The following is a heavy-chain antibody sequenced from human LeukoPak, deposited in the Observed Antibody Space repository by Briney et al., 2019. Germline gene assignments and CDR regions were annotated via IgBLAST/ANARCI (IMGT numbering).Heavy chain of an antibody. CDR1: GFTFSSYG. CDR3: ARGPTSGYHCCFIDY. CDR2: IRYDGSNK. Sequence: GGSLRLSCAASGFTFSSYGMHWVRQAPGKGLEWVAFIRYDGSNKYYADSVKGRFTISRDNSKNTLYLQMNSLRAEDTAVYYCARGPTSGYHCCFIDYWGQGTLVTVSS. D-gene: IGHD5-12*01. V-gene: IGHV3-30*02. J-gene: IGHJ4*02.